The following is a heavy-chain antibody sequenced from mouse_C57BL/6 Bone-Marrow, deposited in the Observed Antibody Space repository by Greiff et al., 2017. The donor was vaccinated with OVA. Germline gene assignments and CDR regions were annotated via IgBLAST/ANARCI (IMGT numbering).Heavy chain of an antibody. CDR3: ARDDGYGY. CDR1: GYTFTSYW. CDR2: IYPGDGDT. J-gene: IGHJ2*01. D-gene: IGHD2-3*01. Sequence: VQLQQSGAELARPGASVKLSCKASGYTFTSYWMQWVKQRPGRGLEWIGAIYPGDGDTRYTQKFKGKATLTADKSSSTAYMQLSSLASEDSAVYYCARDDGYGYWGQGTTLTVSS. V-gene: IGHV1-87*01.